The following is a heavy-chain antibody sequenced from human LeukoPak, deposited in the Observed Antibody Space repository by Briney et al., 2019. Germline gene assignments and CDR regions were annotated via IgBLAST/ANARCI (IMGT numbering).Heavy chain of an antibody. CDR1: GGSISSYY. CDR2: IYYSGST. D-gene: IGHD3-3*01. CDR3: ARETKYYDFWSGTRAHAFDI. Sequence: TSETLSLTCTVSGGSISSYYWSWIRQPPGKGLEWIGYIYYSGSTYYNPSLKSRVTISVDTSKNQFSLKLSSVTAADTAVYYCARETKYYDFWSGTRAHAFDIWGQGTMVTVSS. J-gene: IGHJ3*02. V-gene: IGHV4-59*12.